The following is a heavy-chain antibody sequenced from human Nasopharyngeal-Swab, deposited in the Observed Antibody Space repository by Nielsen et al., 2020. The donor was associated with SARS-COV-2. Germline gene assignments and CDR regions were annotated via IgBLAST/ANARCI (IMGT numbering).Heavy chain of an antibody. CDR3: SSGVPAAIESYFDY. V-gene: IGHV3-48*01. CDR1: GLTLSSYR. D-gene: IGHD2-2*01. CDR2: ISRSSSTI. Sequence: GESLKISCAASGLTLSSYRMKWVRQAPGKGLEWVSYISRSSSTIYYADSVKGRFTISRDNAKNSLYLQMNSLRAEDTAVYYFSSGVPAAIESYFDYWGQGTLVIVSS. J-gene: IGHJ4*02.